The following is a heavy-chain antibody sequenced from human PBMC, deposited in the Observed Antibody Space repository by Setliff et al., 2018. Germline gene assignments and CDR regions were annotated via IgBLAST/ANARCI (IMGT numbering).Heavy chain of an antibody. J-gene: IGHJ4*01. D-gene: IGHD3-3*01. CDR1: GGSISSHY. Sequence: SLTCTVSGGSISSHYWNWIRQPAGEGLEWIGRIDISGTTNYNPSLKSRVTMSLDSSKNQFSLKLSSVTAADTAAYYCRFWSGYYKNDYWGQGTLVTVSS. V-gene: IGHV4-4*07. CDR2: IDISGTT. CDR3: RFWSGYYKNDY.